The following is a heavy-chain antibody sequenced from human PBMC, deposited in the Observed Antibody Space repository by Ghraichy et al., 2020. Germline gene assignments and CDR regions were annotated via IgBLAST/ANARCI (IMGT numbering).Heavy chain of an antibody. CDR3: ARDTGWFGELDY. J-gene: IGHJ4*02. CDR1: GGSISSGGYY. CDR2: IYYSGST. D-gene: IGHD3-10*01. V-gene: IGHV4-31*03. Sequence: SETLSLTCTVSGGSISSGGYYWSWIRQHPGKGLEWIGYIYYSGSTYYNPSLKSRVTISVDTSKNQFSLKLSSVTAADTAVYYCARDTGWFGELDYWGQGTLVTVSS.